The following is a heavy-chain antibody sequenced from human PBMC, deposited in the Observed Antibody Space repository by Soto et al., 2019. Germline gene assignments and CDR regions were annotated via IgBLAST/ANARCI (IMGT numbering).Heavy chain of an antibody. CDR1: GYSFTNYW. D-gene: IGHD5-12*01. CDR2: IYPGASKT. V-gene: IGHV5-51*01. Sequence: GESLKISCKTSGYSFTNYWIGWVRQLPGKGLEWMAIIYPGASKTIYDRSFQGQVTISADKSTRTAYLQWGNLKASDTAIYYCVARGYKSTNAFDVWGQGTLVTVAS. J-gene: IGHJ3*01. CDR3: VARGYKSTNAFDV.